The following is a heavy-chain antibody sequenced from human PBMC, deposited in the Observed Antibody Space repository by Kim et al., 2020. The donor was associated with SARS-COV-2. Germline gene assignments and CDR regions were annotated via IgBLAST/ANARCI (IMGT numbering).Heavy chain of an antibody. CDR1: GFTFSSYE. J-gene: IGHJ4*02. CDR2: ISSSGSTI. D-gene: IGHD3-10*01. Sequence: GGSLRLSCAASGFTFSSYEMNWVRQAPGKGLEWVSYISSSGSTIYYADSVKGRFTISRDNAKNSLYLQMNSLRAEDTAVYYCARGGSGAALRGRVYWGQGTLVTVSS. CDR3: ARGGSGAALRGRVY. V-gene: IGHV3-48*03.